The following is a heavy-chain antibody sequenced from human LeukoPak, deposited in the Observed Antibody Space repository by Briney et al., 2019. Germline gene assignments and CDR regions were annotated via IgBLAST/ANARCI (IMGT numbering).Heavy chain of an antibody. Sequence: GGSLRLSCAASGFTFSSYEMNWVRQAPGKGLEWVSYISSSGSTIYYADSVKGRFTVSRDNAKNSLYLQMNSLRAEDTAVYYCARSVQPFYYYYMDVWGKGTTVTVSS. J-gene: IGHJ6*03. CDR3: ARSVQPFYYYYMDV. D-gene: IGHD4-17*01. CDR1: GFTFSSYE. V-gene: IGHV3-48*03. CDR2: ISSSGSTI.